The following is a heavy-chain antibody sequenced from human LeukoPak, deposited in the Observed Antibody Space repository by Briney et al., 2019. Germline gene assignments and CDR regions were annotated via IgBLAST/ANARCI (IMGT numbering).Heavy chain of an antibody. J-gene: IGHJ3*02. CDR3: ARYTSMIAFHARGFDI. CDR2: IYYSGST. D-gene: IGHD5-18*01. CDR1: GGSISSGDYY. Sequence: SETLSLTCTVSGGSISSGDYYWSWIRQPPGKGLEWIGYIYYSGSTNYNPSLKSRVTISVDTSKNQFSLKLSSVTAADTAVYYCARYTSMIAFHARGFDIWGQGTLVTVSS. V-gene: IGHV4-61*08.